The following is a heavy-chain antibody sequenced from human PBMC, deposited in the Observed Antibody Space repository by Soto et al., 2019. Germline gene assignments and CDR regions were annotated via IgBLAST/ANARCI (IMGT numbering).Heavy chain of an antibody. Sequence: GGSLRLSCAASGFTFSSYGMHWVRQAPVKGLEWVAVISYDGSNKYYADSVKGRFTISRDNSKNTLYLQMNSLRAEDTAVYYGAKDHVPYADRDDFDIWGQGTMVTVSS. CDR2: ISYDGSNK. J-gene: IGHJ3*02. CDR3: AKDHVPYADRDDFDI. V-gene: IGHV3-30*18. D-gene: IGHD3-16*01. CDR1: GFTFSSYG.